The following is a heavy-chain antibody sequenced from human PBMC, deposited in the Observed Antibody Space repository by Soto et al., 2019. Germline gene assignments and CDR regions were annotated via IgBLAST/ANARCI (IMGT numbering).Heavy chain of an antibody. D-gene: IGHD5-12*01. CDR3: ARDVDRTSHLNWFDP. Sequence: GSLRLCCEVSGFSLSGYGMHWVRQAPGKGLEWVAVIWYDGTTKNYADSVKGRFTISRDSSKNTVYLQMDSLKVEDTAVYYCARDVDRTSHLNWFDPWGQGVMVTVSS. CDR1: GFSLSGYG. CDR2: IWYDGTTK. V-gene: IGHV3-33*01. J-gene: IGHJ5*02.